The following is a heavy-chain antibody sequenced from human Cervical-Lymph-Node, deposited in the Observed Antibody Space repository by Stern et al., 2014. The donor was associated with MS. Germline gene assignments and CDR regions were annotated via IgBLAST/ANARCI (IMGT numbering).Heavy chain of an antibody. V-gene: IGHV3-7*01. CDR1: GFTFSGYW. D-gene: IGHD2/OR15-2a*01. J-gene: IGHJ4*02. CDR3: ASKTTFEY. CDR2: INEDGSEK. Sequence: EVQLVESGGGLVQPGGSLRLSCAVSGFTFSGYWMSWARQAPGKGLEWVANINEDGSEKHYVDSVKGRFTISRDNAKNSLYLQMNSLRAEDTAVYYCASKTTFEYWGQGTLVTVSS.